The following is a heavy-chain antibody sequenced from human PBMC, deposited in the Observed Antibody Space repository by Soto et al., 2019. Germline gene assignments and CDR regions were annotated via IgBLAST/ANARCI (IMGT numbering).Heavy chain of an antibody. V-gene: IGHV4-34*01. Sequence: QVQLQQWGAGLLKPSETLSLTCAVYGGSFSGYYWSWIRQPPGKGLEWVGEIDHSGSTNYNPSLKGRVTTSVDTSKNQYPRKLKSVTAPDTAVYYCARLRPRYGMDVWGLGTTVTVSS. CDR1: GGSFSGYY. CDR2: IDHSGST. CDR3: ARLRPRYGMDV. D-gene: IGHD3-3*01. J-gene: IGHJ6*02.